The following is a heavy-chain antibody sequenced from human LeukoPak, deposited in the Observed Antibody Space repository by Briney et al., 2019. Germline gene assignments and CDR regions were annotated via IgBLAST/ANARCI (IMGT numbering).Heavy chain of an antibody. J-gene: IGHJ4*02. Sequence: ASVKVSCKASGYTFTSYGISWVRQAPGQGLEWVGWISAYNGNTNYAQKLQGRVTMTTDSSTSTAYMELRSLRSDDTAVYYCARDSLCTNGVCYSSRSDYWGQGTLVTVSS. D-gene: IGHD2-8*01. CDR2: ISAYNGNT. CDR1: GYTFTSYG. CDR3: ARDSLCTNGVCYSSRSDY. V-gene: IGHV1-18*01.